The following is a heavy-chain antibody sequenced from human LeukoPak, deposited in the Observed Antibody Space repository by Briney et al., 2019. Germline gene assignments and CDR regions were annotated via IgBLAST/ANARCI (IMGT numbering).Heavy chain of an antibody. Sequence: ASVKVSCKASGYTFTSYGFSWVRQAPGQGLEWMGWISAYNGNTDYPQNLQGRVTLTTDTSTSTAYMELRSLRSDDTAVYYCARDTYTTVTAMDVWGKGTTVIVSS. CDR3: ARDTYTTVTAMDV. V-gene: IGHV1-18*01. CDR2: ISAYNGNT. D-gene: IGHD4-17*01. CDR1: GYTFTSYG. J-gene: IGHJ6*03.